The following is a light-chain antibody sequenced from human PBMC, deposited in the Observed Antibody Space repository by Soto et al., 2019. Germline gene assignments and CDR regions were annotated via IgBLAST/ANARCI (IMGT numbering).Light chain of an antibody. V-gene: IGKV1D-13*01. CDR1: QGLSSA. CDR3: QQFDDYPFH. J-gene: IGKJ3*01. Sequence: AIQLPQSPSSLSAYVGDSVIITCRASQGLSSALAWYQQKPGRAPQLLIYDASSLEGRVPSRFTGSRSGTDFTLTVSSLQPEEFAAYYCQQFDDYPFHFGPGTKVDIK. CDR2: DAS.